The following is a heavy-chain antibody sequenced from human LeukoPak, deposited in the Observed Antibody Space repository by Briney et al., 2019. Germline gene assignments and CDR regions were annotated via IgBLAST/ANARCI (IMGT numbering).Heavy chain of an antibody. D-gene: IGHD2-2*01. Sequence: GGSLRLSCAASGLTFSDYYMSWIRQASGKGLEWVSYISSSGSTIYYADSVKGRFTISRDNAKNSLYLQMNSLRAEDTAVYYCAIQPTTEGVPAAINYWGQGTLVTVSS. CDR2: ISSSGSTI. V-gene: IGHV3-11*04. CDR1: GLTFSDYY. J-gene: IGHJ4*02. CDR3: AIQPTTEGVPAAINY.